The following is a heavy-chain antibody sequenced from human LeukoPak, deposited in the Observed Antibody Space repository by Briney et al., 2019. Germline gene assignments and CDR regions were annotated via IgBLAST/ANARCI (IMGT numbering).Heavy chain of an antibody. J-gene: IGHJ6*02. CDR3: AADSSGYKVPHYYYGMDV. V-gene: IGHV1-58*02. CDR1: GFTFTSSA. D-gene: IGHD3-22*01. Sequence: SVKVSCKASGFTFTSSAMQWVRQARGQRLEWIGWIVVGSGNTNYAQKFQERVTITRDMSTSTAYMELSSLRSEDTAVYYCAADSSGYKVPHYYYGMDVWGQGTTVTVSS. CDR2: IVVGSGNT.